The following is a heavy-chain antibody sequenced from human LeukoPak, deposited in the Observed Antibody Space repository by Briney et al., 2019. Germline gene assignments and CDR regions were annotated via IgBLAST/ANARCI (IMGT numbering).Heavy chain of an antibody. Sequence: SQTLLLTCAISGDSVSNTRSAWNWIRQPPSRGLEWLGRAYYRSKWYNDYALSVRSRITINPDTSKNQFSLHLNSVTPEDTAVYFCARVNSWTEEPDTGFDYWGQGTLVTVSS. CDR2: AYYRSKWYN. CDR3: ARVNSWTEEPDTGFDY. V-gene: IGHV6-1*01. J-gene: IGHJ4*02. CDR1: GDSVSNTRSA. D-gene: IGHD1-14*01.